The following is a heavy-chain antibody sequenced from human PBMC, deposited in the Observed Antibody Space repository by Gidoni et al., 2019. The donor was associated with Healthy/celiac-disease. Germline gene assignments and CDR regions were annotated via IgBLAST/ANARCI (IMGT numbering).Heavy chain of an antibody. CDR1: CGSISRSSYY. J-gene: IGHJ4*02. D-gene: IGHD3-22*01. CDR2: IYYSGRT. CDR3: ALYYDSRPD. Sequence: QLQLPESGPGLVKPSETLSLTCPVSCGSISRSSYYWGWIRQPPGKGLEWIGSIYYSGRTYYNPSLKRRVTISVDTSKNQFSLKLSSVTAADTAVYYCALYYDSRPDWGQGTLVTVSS. V-gene: IGHV4-39*07.